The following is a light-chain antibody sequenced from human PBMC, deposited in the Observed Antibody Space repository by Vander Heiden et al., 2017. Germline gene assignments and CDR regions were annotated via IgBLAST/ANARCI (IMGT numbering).Light chain of an antibody. Sequence: DIQMPQSPSSLSASVGDRVTITCQASQDISNYLNWYQQKPGKAPKLLIYDASNLETVVPSRFSGSGSGTDFTFTISSLQPEDIATYYCQQYDNLLIFTFGPGTKVDIK. CDR3: QQYDNLLIFT. J-gene: IGKJ3*01. CDR2: DAS. V-gene: IGKV1-33*01. CDR1: QDISNY.